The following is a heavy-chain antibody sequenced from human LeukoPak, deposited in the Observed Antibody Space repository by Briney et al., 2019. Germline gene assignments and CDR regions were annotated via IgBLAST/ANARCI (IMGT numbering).Heavy chain of an antibody. Sequence: GGSLRLSCAASGFTFDDYAMHWVRQAPGKGLEWVSGITSNTIIIGYADSVKGRFTISRDNAKNSLSLQMDRLRPEDTALYHCVKVRDPYGSGSCFDLWGQGALVTVSS. J-gene: IGHJ4*02. D-gene: IGHD3-10*01. CDR3: VKVRDPYGSGSCFDL. V-gene: IGHV3-9*01. CDR1: GFTFDDYA. CDR2: ITSNTIII.